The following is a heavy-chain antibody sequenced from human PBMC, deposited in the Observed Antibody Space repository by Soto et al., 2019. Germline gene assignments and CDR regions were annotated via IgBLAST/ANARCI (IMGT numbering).Heavy chain of an antibody. CDR2: ISAYNGNT. V-gene: IGHV1-18*01. D-gene: IGHD3-22*01. CDR1: GYTFTSYG. J-gene: IGHJ4*02. CDR3: ARDKGNSGYDYYYYDSSGYAFFDY. Sequence: GASVKVSCKASGYTFTSYGISWVRQAPGQGLEWIGWISAYNGNTNYAQKLQGRVTMTTDTSTSTAYMELSSLRSEDTAVYYCARDKGNSGYDYYYYDSSGYAFFDYWGQGTLVTVSS.